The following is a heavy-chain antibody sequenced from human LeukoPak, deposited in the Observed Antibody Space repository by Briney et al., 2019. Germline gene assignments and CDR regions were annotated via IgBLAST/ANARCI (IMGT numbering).Heavy chain of an antibody. CDR3: AKEIAAAALPDNWFDP. CDR2: ISGSGATT. D-gene: IGHD2-2*01. CDR1: GFTFSSYA. J-gene: IGHJ5*02. Sequence: PGGSLRLSCAPSGFTFSSYAMSWVRQAPGKGLEWVSGISGSGATTYYADSVKGRFTISRDDSKKTLYLQMNSRRTLDTPVSYCAKEIAAAALPDNWFDPWGQGTLVTVSS. V-gene: IGHV3-23*01.